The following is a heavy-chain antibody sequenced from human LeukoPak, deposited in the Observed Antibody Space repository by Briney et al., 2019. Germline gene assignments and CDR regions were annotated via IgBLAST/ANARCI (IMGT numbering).Heavy chain of an antibody. V-gene: IGHV4-34*01. Sequence: KPSETLSLTCAVYGGSFSGYYWSWIRQPPGKGLEWIGEINHSGSTNYNPSLKSRVTISVDTSKNQFFLKLSSVTAADTAVYYCARGWYSSSSAEFDYWGQGTLVTVSS. CDR3: ARGWYSSSSAEFDY. J-gene: IGHJ4*02. CDR2: INHSGST. CDR1: GGSFSGYY. D-gene: IGHD6-6*01.